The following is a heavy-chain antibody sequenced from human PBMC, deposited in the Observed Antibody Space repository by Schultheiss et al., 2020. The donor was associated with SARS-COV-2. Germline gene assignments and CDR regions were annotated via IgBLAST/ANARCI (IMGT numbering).Heavy chain of an antibody. J-gene: IGHJ5*02. CDR1: GFSVSSNN. Sequence: GGSLRLSCAASGFSVSSNNMSWVRQAPGKGLEWVSVIYRGGSTYYADSVKGRFTISRHNSKNSLYLQMNSLRAEDTAVYYCATQRWGDRCWFDPWGQGTLVTVSS. CDR3: ATQRWGDRCWFDP. D-gene: IGHD5-24*01. CDR2: IYRGGST. V-gene: IGHV3-53*01.